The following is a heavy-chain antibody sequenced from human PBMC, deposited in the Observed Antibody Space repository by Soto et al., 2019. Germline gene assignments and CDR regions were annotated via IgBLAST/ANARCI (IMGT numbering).Heavy chain of an antibody. J-gene: IGHJ4*02. CDR3: VAQMVVLDYFDY. CDR1: GDSISRSTYH. V-gene: IGHV4-39*01. CDR2: LIYSGST. D-gene: IGHD3-22*01. Sequence: LSLTCTVSGDSISRSTYHWGWIRQPPGKGLEWVASLIYSGSTYYNPSLKSRVTISVDTSKNQVSLKVRSVTAADTAVYYCVAQMVVLDYFDYCGQGTLVTVSS.